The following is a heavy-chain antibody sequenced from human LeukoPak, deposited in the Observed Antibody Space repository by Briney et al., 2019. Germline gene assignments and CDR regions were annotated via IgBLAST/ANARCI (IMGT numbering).Heavy chain of an antibody. CDR2: ISRSGSTK. V-gene: IGHV3-11*01. CDR3: ARVLRYCSGGNCYSGGLGYMDV. J-gene: IGHJ6*03. Sequence: GGSLRLSCAASGFTFSDYNMRWIRQAPGKGLEWVSSISRSGSTKYYADSVKGRFTISRDNAKNSLFLQMNNLRAEDTAVYYCARVLRYCSGGNCYSGGLGYMDVWGKGTTVTISS. D-gene: IGHD2-15*01. CDR1: GFTFSDYN.